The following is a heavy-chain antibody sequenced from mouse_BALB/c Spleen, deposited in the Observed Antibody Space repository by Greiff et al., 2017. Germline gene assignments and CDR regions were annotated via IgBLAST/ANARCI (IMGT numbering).Heavy chain of an antibody. CDR1: GYAFTNYL. CDR3: ARGDYYGSRN. Sequence: VQGVESGAELVRPGTSVKVSCKASGYAFTNYLIEWVKQRPGQGLEWIGVINPGSGGTNYNEKFKGKATLTADKSSSTAYMQLSSLTSDDSAVYFCARGDYYGSRNWGQGTTLTVSS. J-gene: IGHJ2*01. CDR2: INPGSGGT. V-gene: IGHV1-54*01. D-gene: IGHD1-1*01.